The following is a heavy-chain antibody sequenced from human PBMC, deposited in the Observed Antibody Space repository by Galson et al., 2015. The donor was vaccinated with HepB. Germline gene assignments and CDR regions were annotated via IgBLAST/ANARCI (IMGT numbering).Heavy chain of an antibody. CDR1: GGTFSSYA. CDR2: IIPILGIA. Sequence: SVKVSCKASGGTFSSYAISWVRQAPGQGLEWMGRIIPILGIANYAQKFQGRVTITAGKSTSTAYMELSSLRSEDTAVYYCASFNYYDSSYYFDYWGQGTLVTVSS. D-gene: IGHD3-22*01. V-gene: IGHV1-69*04. CDR3: ASFNYYDSSYYFDY. J-gene: IGHJ4*02.